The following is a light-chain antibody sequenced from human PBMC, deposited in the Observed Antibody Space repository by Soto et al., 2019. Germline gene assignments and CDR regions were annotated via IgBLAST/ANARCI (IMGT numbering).Light chain of an antibody. J-gene: IGLJ1*01. CDR3: SSYTSSNTYV. CDR2: DVS. Sequence: QSVLTQPASVSGSPGQSITISCTGTSSDVGGYHYVSWYQQYPSKAPKVMIYDVSNRPSGVSNRFSASKSGTTASLTISGLQPEDEADYYCSSYTSSNTYVFGTGTKVTVL. CDR1: SSDVGGYHY. V-gene: IGLV2-14*01.